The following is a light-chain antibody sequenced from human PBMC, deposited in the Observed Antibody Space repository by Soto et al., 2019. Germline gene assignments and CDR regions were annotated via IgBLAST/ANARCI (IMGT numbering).Light chain of an antibody. CDR3: HQYYSSPHT. Sequence: DIVMTQSPDSLAVSLGERATINYKSSQSVLYSSNNKNYLAWYQQKPGQPPKLLIYWASTRESGVPARFSGSGSGTDFTLTISSLQAEDVAVYYCHQYYSSPHTFGQGTKLEIK. V-gene: IGKV4-1*01. CDR1: QSVLYSSNNKNY. J-gene: IGKJ2*01. CDR2: WAS.